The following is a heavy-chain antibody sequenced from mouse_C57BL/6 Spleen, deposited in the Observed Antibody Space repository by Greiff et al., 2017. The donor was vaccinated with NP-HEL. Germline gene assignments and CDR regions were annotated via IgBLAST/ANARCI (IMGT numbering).Heavy chain of an antibody. D-gene: IGHD2-2*01. V-gene: IGHV5-15*01. Sequence: EVKVVESGGGLVQPGGSLKLSCAASGFTFSDYGMAWVRPAPRKGPEWVAFISNLAYSIYYADTVTGRFTISRENAKNTLYLEMSSLRSEDTAMYYCARNHGSYAMDYWGQGTSVTVSS. CDR2: ISNLAYSI. CDR3: ARNHGSYAMDY. CDR1: GFTFSDYG. J-gene: IGHJ4*01.